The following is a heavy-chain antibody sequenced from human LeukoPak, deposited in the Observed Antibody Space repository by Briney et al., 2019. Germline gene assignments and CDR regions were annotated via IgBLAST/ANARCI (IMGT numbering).Heavy chain of an antibody. J-gene: IGHJ5*02. V-gene: IGHV4-39*01. CDR1: GGSISSSSYY. CDR3: ARHDVIPAALGNWFDP. CDR2: IYYSGST. D-gene: IGHD2-2*01. Sequence: SETLSLTCTVSGGSISSSSYYWGWIRQPPGKGLEWIGSIYYSGSTYYNPSLKSRVTISVDTSKNQFSLKLSSVTAADTAVYYCARHDVIPAALGNWFDPWGQGTLVTVSS.